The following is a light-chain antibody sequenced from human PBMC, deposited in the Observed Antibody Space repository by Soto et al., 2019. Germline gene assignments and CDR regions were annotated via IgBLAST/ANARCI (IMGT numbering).Light chain of an antibody. Sequence: DIQMTQSPSTLSASVGDRVTITCRASQSISKSLAWYQQKAGKAPNLLIYKASSLESGVPSRFSGSGSGTEFTLTISSLQPDDVATYYCRQYVSYPVTFGGGTKVEMK. CDR1: QSISKS. CDR3: RQYVSYPVT. J-gene: IGKJ4*01. V-gene: IGKV1-5*03. CDR2: KAS.